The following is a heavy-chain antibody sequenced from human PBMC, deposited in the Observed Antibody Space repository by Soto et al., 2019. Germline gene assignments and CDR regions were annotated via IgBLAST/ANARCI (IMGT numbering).Heavy chain of an antibody. CDR1: GGTFSSYA. Sequence: GASVKVSCKXSGGTFSSYAISWVRQAPGQGLEWMGGIIPIFGTANYAQKFQGRVTIAADESTSTAYMELSRLRSEDTAVYYCARETAAAGSLNFDYWGQGTLVTVSS. CDR2: IIPIFGTA. CDR3: ARETAAAGSLNFDY. J-gene: IGHJ4*02. V-gene: IGHV1-69*13. D-gene: IGHD6-13*01.